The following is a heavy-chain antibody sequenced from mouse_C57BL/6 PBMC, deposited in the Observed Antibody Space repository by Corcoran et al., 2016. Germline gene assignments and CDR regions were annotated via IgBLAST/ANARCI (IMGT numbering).Heavy chain of an antibody. Sequence: EFQLQQSGPELVKPGASVKISCKASGYTFTDYYMNWVKQSHGKSLAWIGDINPNNGGTSYNQKFKGKATLTVDKSSSTAYMELRSLTSEDSAVYYCARHGTGFAYWSQGTLVTVSA. CDR2: INPNNGGT. CDR3: ARHGTGFAY. V-gene: IGHV1-26*01. J-gene: IGHJ3*01. CDR1: GYTFTDYY. D-gene: IGHD4-1*01.